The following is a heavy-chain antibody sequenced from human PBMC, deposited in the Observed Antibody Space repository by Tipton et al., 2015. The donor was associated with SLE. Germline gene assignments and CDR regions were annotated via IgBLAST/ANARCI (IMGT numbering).Heavy chain of an antibody. CDR1: GGSFSGYY. CDR3: ARLHSLDL. Sequence: TLSLTCAVYGGSFSGYYWSWIRQPPGKGLEWIGSIYYSGSTYYNPSLKSRVTISVDTSKNQFSLKLSSVTAADTAVYYCARLHSLDLWGRGTLVTVSS. D-gene: IGHD2-21*01. V-gene: IGHV4-34*01. CDR2: IYYSGST. J-gene: IGHJ2*01.